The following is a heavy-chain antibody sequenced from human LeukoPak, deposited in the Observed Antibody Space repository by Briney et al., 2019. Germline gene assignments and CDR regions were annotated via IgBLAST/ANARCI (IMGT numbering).Heavy chain of an antibody. V-gene: IGHV3-21*01. D-gene: IGHD6-13*01. J-gene: IGHJ6*02. CDR3: ARGRQQLVLRYGMDV. Sequence: GGSLRLSCAASGFTFSSYSMNWVRQAPGKGLEWVSSISSSSSYIYYADSVKGRFTISRDNAKSSLYLQMNSLRAEDTAVYYCARGRQQLVLRYGMDVWGQGTTVTVSS. CDR1: GFTFSSYS. CDR2: ISSSSSYI.